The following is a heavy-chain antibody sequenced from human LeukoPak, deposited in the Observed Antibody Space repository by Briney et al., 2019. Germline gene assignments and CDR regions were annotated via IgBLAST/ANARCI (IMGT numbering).Heavy chain of an antibody. D-gene: IGHD4-17*01. CDR3: AKERRNFGDYVFDY. V-gene: IGHV3-33*06. CDR1: EFTLYSYG. CDR2: IRYDGNNK. J-gene: IGHJ4*02. Sequence: GGSLRLSCAASEFTLYSYGMHRVRQAPGKGLEWVAVIRYDGNNKYYADPVKGRFTISRDNSKNTLYLQMNSLRAEDTAVYYCAKERRNFGDYVFDYWGQGTLVTVSS.